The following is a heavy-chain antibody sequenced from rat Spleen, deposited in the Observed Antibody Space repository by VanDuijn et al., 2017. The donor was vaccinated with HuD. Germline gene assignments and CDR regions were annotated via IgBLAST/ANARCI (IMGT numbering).Heavy chain of an antibody. D-gene: IGHD1-10*01. V-gene: IGHV5-25*01. Sequence: EVQLVESGGGLVQPGRSLKLSCAASGFTFSGFPMAWVRQAPKKGLEWVASISSGGGDTYYPDSGKDRFTITRDNAKSTLYRQMDSLRSEDTASYYCARHGLYSNYGWFAYWGQGTLVTVSS. J-gene: IGHJ3*01. CDR3: ARHGLYSNYGWFAY. CDR1: GFTFSGFP. CDR2: ISSGGGDT.